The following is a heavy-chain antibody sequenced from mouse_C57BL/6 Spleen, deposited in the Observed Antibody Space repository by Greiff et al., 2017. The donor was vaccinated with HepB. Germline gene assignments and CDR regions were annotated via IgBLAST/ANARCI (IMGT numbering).Heavy chain of an antibody. CDR2: IDPEDGDT. D-gene: IGHD1-1*01. CDR3: TPYYYGSRGYFDY. Sequence: VHVKQSGAELVRPGASVKLSCTASGFNIKDYYMHWVKQRPEQGLEWIGRIDPEDGDTEYAPKFQGKATMTADTSSNTAYLQLSSLTSEDTAVYYCTPYYYGSRGYFDYWGQGTTLTVSS. CDR1: GFNIKDYY. J-gene: IGHJ2*01. V-gene: IGHV14-1*01.